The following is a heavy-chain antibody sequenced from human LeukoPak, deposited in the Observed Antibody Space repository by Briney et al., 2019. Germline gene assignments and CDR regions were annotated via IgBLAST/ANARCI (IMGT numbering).Heavy chain of an antibody. V-gene: IGHV4-30-4*01. CDR1: GGSIRSGDFY. CDR2: IYYSGST. J-gene: IGHJ4*02. CDR3: ARGQRYRY. Sequence: SETLSLTCTVSGGSIRSGDFYWSWIRQPPGKGLEWIGYIYYSGSTNYNPSLKSRVTISVDTSKNQFSLKLSSVTAADTAVYYCARGQRYRYWGQGTLVTVSS. D-gene: IGHD6-25*01.